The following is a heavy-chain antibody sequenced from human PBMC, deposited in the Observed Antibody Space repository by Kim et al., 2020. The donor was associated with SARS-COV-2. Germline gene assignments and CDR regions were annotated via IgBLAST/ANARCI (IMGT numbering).Heavy chain of an antibody. CDR3: ASPGPYCSSTSCYSYYYYGRGV. J-gene: IGHJ6*02. V-gene: IGHV3-21*01. CDR1: GFTFSSYS. D-gene: IGHD2-2*02. Sequence: GSLRLSCAASGFTFSSYSMNWVRQAPGKGLEWVSSISSSSSYIYYADSVKGRFTISRDNAKNSLYLQMNSLRAEDTAVYYCASPGPYCSSTSCYSYYYYGRGVGGQGTAVPVSS. CDR2: ISSSSSYI.